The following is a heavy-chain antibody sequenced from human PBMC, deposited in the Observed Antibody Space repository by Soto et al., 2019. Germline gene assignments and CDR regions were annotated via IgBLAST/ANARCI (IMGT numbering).Heavy chain of an antibody. CDR1: GFTFSSYG. CDR2: ISYDGSNK. Sequence: QVQLVESGGAVVQPGRSLRLSCAASGFTFSSYGMHWVRQAPGKGLEWVAVISYDGSNKYYADSVKGRFTISRDNSKNTVDLEMNRPGGEGTGVYFRAKKHGALPWGGDYWGQGTLVTVSS. J-gene: IGHJ4*02. CDR3: AKKHGALPWGGDY. D-gene: IGHD3-16*01. V-gene: IGHV3-30*18.